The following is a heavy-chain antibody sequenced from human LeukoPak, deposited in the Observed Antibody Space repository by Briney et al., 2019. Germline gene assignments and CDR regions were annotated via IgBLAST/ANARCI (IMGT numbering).Heavy chain of an antibody. CDR1: GGSISRSNYY. CDR2: IDYSGST. V-gene: IGHV4-39*07. D-gene: IGHD4-17*01. CDR3: ARVDYGENLGYYYSYMDV. Sequence: SETLSLTCAVSGGSISRSNYYWGWIRQPPGKGLEWIVSIDYSGSTYYNPSLKSRVTISEDAPKNQFSLKLSSVTAADTAMYYCARVDYGENLGYYYSYMDVWGKGTTVTVSS. J-gene: IGHJ6*03.